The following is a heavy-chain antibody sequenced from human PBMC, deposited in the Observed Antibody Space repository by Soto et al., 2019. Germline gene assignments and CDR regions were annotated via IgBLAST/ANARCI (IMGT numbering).Heavy chain of an antibody. V-gene: IGHV3-30-3*01. CDR3: ARVDSSGYYYTVYYYYYGMDV. Sequence: PGRSRRHSCAASGFTFSSYAMHWVRKAPGKGLGWVAVISYDGSNKYYADSVKGRFTISRDNSKNTLYLQMNSLRAEDTAVYYCARVDSSGYYYTVYYYYYGMDVWGQGTTVTVSS. D-gene: IGHD3-22*01. CDR2: ISYDGSNK. CDR1: GFTFSSYA. J-gene: IGHJ6*02.